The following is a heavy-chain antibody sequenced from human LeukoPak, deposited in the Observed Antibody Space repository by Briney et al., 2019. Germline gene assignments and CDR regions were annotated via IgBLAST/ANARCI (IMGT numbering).Heavy chain of an antibody. CDR3: ARSSRYDIWTGYPF. CDR2: INANSGGT. V-gene: IGHV1-2*02. Sequence: ASVKVSCKASGYTFTGYYMHWVRQAPGQGLEWMGWINANSGGTNYAQKFQGRVTMTRDTSISTAYMELSRLRSDDTAVYYCARSSRYDIWTGYPFWGQGTLVTVSP. CDR1: GYTFTGYY. D-gene: IGHD3-9*01. J-gene: IGHJ4*02.